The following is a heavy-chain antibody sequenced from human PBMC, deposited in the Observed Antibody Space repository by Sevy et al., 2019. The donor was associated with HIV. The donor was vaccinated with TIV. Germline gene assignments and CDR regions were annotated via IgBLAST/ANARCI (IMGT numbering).Heavy chain of an antibody. V-gene: IGHV4-30-2*01. D-gene: IGHD3-16*01. J-gene: IGHJ3*02. CDR3: AGSVWGSYGRGGFSAFDI. Sequence: SETLSLTCAVSGGSISSGGYSWSWIRQPPWKGLEWIGYIYHSGSTYYNPSLKSRVTISVDRSKNQFSLKLSSVTAAGAAGYFCAGSVWGSYGRGGFSAFDIWGQGTMVTVSS. CDR2: IYHSGST. CDR1: GGSISSGGYS.